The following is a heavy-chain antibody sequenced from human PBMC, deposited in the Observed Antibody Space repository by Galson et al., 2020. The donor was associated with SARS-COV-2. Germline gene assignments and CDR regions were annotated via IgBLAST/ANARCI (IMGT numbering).Heavy chain of an antibody. CDR3: ARDQLALGWFDP. Sequence: SETLSLTCTVSGGSISSGGYYWSWIRQHPGKGLEWIGYIYYSGSTYYNPSLKSRVTISVDTSKNQFSLKLSSVTAADTAVYYCARDQLALGWFDPWGQGTLVTVSS. D-gene: IGHD5-12*01. V-gene: IGHV4-31*03. CDR2: IYYSGST. J-gene: IGHJ5*02. CDR1: GGSISSGGYY.